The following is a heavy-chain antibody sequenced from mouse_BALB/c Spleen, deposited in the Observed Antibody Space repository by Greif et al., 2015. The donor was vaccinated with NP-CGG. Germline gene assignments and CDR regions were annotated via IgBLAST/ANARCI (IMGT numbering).Heavy chain of an antibody. CDR2: INPSNGRT. CDR1: GYTFTSYW. J-gene: IGHJ4*01. D-gene: IGHD2-3*01. CDR3: AIYDGCYYYAMDC. V-gene: IGHV1S81*02. Sequence: QLQQSGAELVKPGASVKLSCKASGYTFTSYWMHWVKHRPGKGLEWIGEINPSNGRTHYNEKCKSKATLTVDKSSSXAYMHLSSLTSDVSAVYYCAIYDGCYYYAMDCWCQGTSVTVSS.